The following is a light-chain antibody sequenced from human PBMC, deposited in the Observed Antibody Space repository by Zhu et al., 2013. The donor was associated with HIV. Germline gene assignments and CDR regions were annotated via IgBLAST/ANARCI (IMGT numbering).Light chain of an antibody. CDR2: DTS. CDR3: MQSIQLPLT. V-gene: IGKV3-11*01. CDR1: QSVSGY. J-gene: IGKJ4*01. Sequence: EIVVTQSPATLSLSPGERATLSCRASQSVSGYVAWYQQKPGQAPRLLIYDTSKRVTDIPARFSGSGSGTDFTLKISRVEAEDVGVYYCMQSIQLPLTFGGGTKVEIK.